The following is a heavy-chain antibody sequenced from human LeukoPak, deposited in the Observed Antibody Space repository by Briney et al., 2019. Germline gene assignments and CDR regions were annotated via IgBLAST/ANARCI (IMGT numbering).Heavy chain of an antibody. Sequence: SETLSLTCAVYGGSFSGYYWSWIRQPPGKGLEWIGEINHSGSTNYNPSLKSRVTISVDTSKNQFSLKLSSVTAADTAVYYCARGRIYGSGSYPEAYYMDVWGKGTTVTVSS. D-gene: IGHD3-10*01. J-gene: IGHJ6*03. V-gene: IGHV4-34*01. CDR2: INHSGST. CDR3: ARGRIYGSGSYPEAYYMDV. CDR1: GGSFSGYY.